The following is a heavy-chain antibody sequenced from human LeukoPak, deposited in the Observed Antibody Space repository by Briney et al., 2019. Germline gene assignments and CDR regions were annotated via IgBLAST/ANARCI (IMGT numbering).Heavy chain of an antibody. Sequence: PGRSLRLSCAASGFTFDDCAMHWVRQAPGKGLEWVSGISWNSGSRGYADSVKGRFTISRDNAKNSLYLQMNSLRAEDTALYYCAKDRRYDFWSGYYDYWGQGTLVTVSS. CDR3: AKDRRYDFWSGYYDY. D-gene: IGHD3-3*01. J-gene: IGHJ4*02. V-gene: IGHV3-9*01. CDR1: GFTFDDCA. CDR2: ISWNSGSR.